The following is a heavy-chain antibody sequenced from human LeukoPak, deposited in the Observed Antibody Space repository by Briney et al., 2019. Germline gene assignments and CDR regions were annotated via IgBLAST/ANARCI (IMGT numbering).Heavy chain of an antibody. CDR2: ISTNTGNP. D-gene: IGHD1-26*01. J-gene: IGHJ4*02. V-gene: IGHV7-4-1*02. CDR1: GYTFTSNS. CDR3: ARDSISGSYVHFDH. Sequence: ASVKVSCKASGYTFTSNSINWVRQAPGQGLEWMGWISTNTGNPTYAQGFTGRFVFSMDTSVSTAYLEISSLKADDTAVYYCARDSISGSYVHFDHWGQGTLVAVSS.